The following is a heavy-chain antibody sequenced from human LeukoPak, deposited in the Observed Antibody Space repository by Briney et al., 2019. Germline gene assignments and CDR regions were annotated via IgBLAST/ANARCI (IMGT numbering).Heavy chain of an antibody. Sequence: GGSLRLSCAASGFTVSNNYMSWVRQAPGKGLEWVSVIYSGGSTYYADSVKGRFIISRDNSKNTLYPQMNSLRAEDTAVYYCARITTFRDYYYYYYMDVWGKGTTVTISS. V-gene: IGHV3-53*01. D-gene: IGHD2/OR15-2a*01. J-gene: IGHJ6*03. CDR3: ARITTFRDYYYYYYMDV. CDR2: IYSGGST. CDR1: GFTVSNNY.